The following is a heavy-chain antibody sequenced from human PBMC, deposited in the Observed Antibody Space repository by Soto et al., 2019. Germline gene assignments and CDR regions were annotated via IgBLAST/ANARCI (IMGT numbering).Heavy chain of an antibody. Sequence: SVKVSCKASGGTFSSYAISWVRQAPGQGLEWMGGIIPIFGTANYAQKFQGRVTITADESTSTAYMELSSLRSEDTAVYYCASLCSSTSCHYYYYGMDVWGQGTTVTVSS. CDR3: ASLCSSTSCHYYYYGMDV. D-gene: IGHD2-2*01. J-gene: IGHJ6*02. V-gene: IGHV1-69*13. CDR2: IIPIFGTA. CDR1: GGTFSSYA.